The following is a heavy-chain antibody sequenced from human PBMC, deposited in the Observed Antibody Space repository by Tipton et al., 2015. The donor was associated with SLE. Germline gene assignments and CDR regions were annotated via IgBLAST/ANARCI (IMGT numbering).Heavy chain of an antibody. J-gene: IGHJ3*02. CDR2: IYSGGST. CDR1: GFTFDDYA. D-gene: IGHD6-6*01. Sequence: SLRLSCAASGFTFDDYAMHWVRQAPGKGLEWVSVIYSGGSTYYADSVKGRFTISRDNSKNTLYLQINSLRAEDTAVYYCARVRRIAARGAFDIWGQGTMVTVSS. CDR3: ARVRRIAARGAFDI. V-gene: IGHV3-53*01.